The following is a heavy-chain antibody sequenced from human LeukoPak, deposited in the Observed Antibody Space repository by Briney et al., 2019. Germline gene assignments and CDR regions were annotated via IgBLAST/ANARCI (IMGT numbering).Heavy chain of an antibody. D-gene: IGHD3-22*01. J-gene: IGHJ4*02. CDR3: ATHDTSGYYKFDS. CDR2: IYSGAAT. CDR1: GFAVSRKY. Sequence: GGSLRLSCAASGFAVSRKYMSWVRQAPGKGLEWVSVIYSGAATYYADSVKGRFTISRDNSKNTLYLQVNSLRVEDTAIYYCATHDTSGYYKFDSWGQGTLVTVSS. V-gene: IGHV3-53*01.